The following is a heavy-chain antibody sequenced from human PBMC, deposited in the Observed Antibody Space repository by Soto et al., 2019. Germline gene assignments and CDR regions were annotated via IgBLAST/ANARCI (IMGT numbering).Heavy chain of an antibody. CDR1: GYTFTDYD. D-gene: IGHD1-20*01. CDR3: TRNLYNTGDFDH. Sequence: QVQLMQSGAEVRKPGASVKVSCKASGYTFTDYDINWVRQATGQGLDWLGWMTPKSGYTGYGQKFQGRVTLTRDTSRGTAYMELSSLTSEDTAVYYCTRNLYNTGDFDHWGQGTLVTVSS. CDR2: MTPKSGYT. V-gene: IGHV1-8*02. J-gene: IGHJ4*02.